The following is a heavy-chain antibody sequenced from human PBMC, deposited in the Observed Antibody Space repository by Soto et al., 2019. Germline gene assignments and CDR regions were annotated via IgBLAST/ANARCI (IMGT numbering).Heavy chain of an antibody. Sequence: PSETLSLTCTVSGGSISSSSYYWGWIRQPPGKGLEWIGSIYYSGSTYYNPSLKSRVTISVDTSKNQFSLKLSSVTAADTAVYYCARGLLWFGDLRPLVYFDYWGQGTXVTVSS. J-gene: IGHJ4*02. CDR2: IYYSGST. V-gene: IGHV4-39*07. D-gene: IGHD3-10*01. CDR3: ARGLLWFGDLRPLVYFDY. CDR1: GGSISSSSYY.